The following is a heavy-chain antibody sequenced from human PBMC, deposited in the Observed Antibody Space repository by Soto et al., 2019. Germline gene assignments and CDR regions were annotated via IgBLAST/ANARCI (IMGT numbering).Heavy chain of an antibody. D-gene: IGHD2-15*01. CDR3: ARSEEDSDYYYYGMDV. V-gene: IGHV6-1*01. CDR2: TYYRSRWYS. CDR1: GDTVSSNSVA. J-gene: IGHJ6*02. Sequence: SQTLSLTCVGSGDTVSSNSVAWNWVRQSPSRGLEWLGRTYYRSRWYSDYAVSVRSRIDINADTSKNQVSLQLNSVTPEDTAVYYCARSEEDSDYYYYGMDVWGQGTTVTAP.